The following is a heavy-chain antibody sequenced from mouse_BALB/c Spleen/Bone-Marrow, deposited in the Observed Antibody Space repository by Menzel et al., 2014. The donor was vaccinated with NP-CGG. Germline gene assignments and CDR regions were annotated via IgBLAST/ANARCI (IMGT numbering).Heavy chain of an antibody. J-gene: IGHJ3*01. V-gene: IGHV5-6*01. CDR1: GFTSSSYG. Sequence: EVQLVESGGDLVKPGGSLKLSCAASGFTSSSYGMSWVRQTPDKRLEWVATISSGGSYTYYPDSVKGRFTISRDNAKNTLYLQMSSLKSEDTAMYYCARPYDFGAWFAYWGQGTLVTVSA. D-gene: IGHD2-4*01. CDR2: ISSGGSYT. CDR3: ARPYDFGAWFAY.